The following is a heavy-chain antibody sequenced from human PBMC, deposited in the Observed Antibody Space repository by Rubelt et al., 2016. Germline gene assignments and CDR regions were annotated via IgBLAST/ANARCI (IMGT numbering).Heavy chain of an antibody. CDR3: ARDDSPYYYDSSGYYDY. CDR1: GYTFTGYY. V-gene: IGHV1-2*04. J-gene: IGHJ4*02. CDR2: INPNSGGT. D-gene: IGHD3-22*01. Sequence: QVQLVQSGAEVKKPGASVKVSCKASGYTFTGYYMHWVRQAPGQGLEWMGWINPNSGGTNYAQKFQGWGTMTMDTSISTAYMELSRLRSDDTAVYYCARDDSPYYYDSSGYYDYWGQGTLVTVSS.